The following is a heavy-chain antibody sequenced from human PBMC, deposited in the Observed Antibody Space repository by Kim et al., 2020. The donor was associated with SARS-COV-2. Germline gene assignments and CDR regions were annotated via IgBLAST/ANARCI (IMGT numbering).Heavy chain of an antibody. CDR1: GFTFSDYY. Sequence: GGSLRLSCAASGFTFSDYYMSWIRQAPGKGLEWVSYISSSSSYTNYADSVKGRFTISRDNAKNSLYLQMNSLRAEDTAVYYCARVGYDYVWGSYRDYYYYYGLDAWGQGTKVTGSS. CDR2: ISSSSSYT. J-gene: IGHJ6*01. V-gene: IGHV3-11*05. D-gene: IGHD3-16*02. CDR3: ARVGYDYVWGSYRDYYYYYGLDA.